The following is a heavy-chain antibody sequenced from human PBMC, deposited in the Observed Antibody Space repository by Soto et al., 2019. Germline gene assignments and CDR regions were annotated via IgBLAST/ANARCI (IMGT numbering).Heavy chain of an antibody. CDR3: AHRLLNDGAFDI. J-gene: IGHJ3*02. V-gene: IGHV2-5*02. CDR1: GFSLSTSGEG. Sequence: QIALKESGPTLVKPTQTLTLTCTFSGFSLSTSGEGVGWIRQPPGKALEWLALIYWDDDQRYSPFLTTRLTITRDTSKNQVVLTMTNMDPVDTATYYCAHRLLNDGAFDIWGQGTMVTVSS. CDR2: IYWDDDQ.